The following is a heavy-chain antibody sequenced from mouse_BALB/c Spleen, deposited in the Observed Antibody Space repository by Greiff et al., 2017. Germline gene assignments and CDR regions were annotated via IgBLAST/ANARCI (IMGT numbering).Heavy chain of an antibody. V-gene: IGHV5-17*02. J-gene: IGHJ2*01. Sequence: DVKLVESGGGLVQPGGSRKLSCAASGFTFSSFGMHWVRQAPEKGLEWVAYISSGSSTIYYADTVKGRFTISRDNPKNTLFLQMTSLRSEDTAMYYCARGYYDYDYWGQGTTLTVSS. CDR2: ISSGSSTI. CDR3: ARGYYDYDY. D-gene: IGHD2-4*01. CDR1: GFTFSSFG.